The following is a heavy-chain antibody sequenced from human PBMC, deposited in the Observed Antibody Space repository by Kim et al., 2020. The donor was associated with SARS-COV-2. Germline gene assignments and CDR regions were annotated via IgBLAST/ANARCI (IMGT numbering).Heavy chain of an antibody. V-gene: IGHV3-21*01. CDR2: ISSSSSYI. J-gene: IGHJ4*02. D-gene: IGHD6-6*01. CDR1: GFTFSSYS. Sequence: GGSLRLSCAASGFTFSSYSMNWVRQAPGKGLEWVSSISSSSSYIYYADSVKGRFTISRDNAKNSLYLQMNSLRAEDTAVYYCARGSSSSCSILDYWGQGTLVTVSS. CDR3: ARGSSSSCSILDY.